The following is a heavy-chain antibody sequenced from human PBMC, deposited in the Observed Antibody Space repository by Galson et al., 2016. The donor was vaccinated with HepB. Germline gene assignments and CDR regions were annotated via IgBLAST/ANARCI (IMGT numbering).Heavy chain of an antibody. D-gene: IGHD3-3*01. CDR1: GFTFRGSA. CDR2: IRSKPHSYAT. CDR3: TRHRFSDYDFWSGYYGVFDY. J-gene: IGHJ4*02. V-gene: IGHV3-73*01. Sequence: SLRLSCAASGFTFRGSAIHWVRQVSGRGLEWVGRIRSKPHSYATAYAASVKGRFIISRDDSKKTAYLQMNSLKTEDTAVYYCTRHRFSDYDFWSGYYGVFDYWGQGTLVTVSS.